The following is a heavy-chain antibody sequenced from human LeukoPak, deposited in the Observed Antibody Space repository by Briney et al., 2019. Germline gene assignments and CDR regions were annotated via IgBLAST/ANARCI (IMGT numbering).Heavy chain of an antibody. J-gene: IGHJ3*02. CDR1: GFTFSSYA. V-gene: IGHV3-30*14. CDR2: ISYDGGNR. CDR3: AREAEAFDI. Sequence: GGSLRLSCAASGFTFSSYAMHWVRQAPGKGLEWVADISYDGGNRYYADSVKGRFTISRDYSRNTLYLQMNSLRTEDTAVYYYAREAEAFDIWGQGTMVTVSS.